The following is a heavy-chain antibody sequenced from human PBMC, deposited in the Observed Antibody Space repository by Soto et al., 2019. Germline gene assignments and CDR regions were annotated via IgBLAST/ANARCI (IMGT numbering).Heavy chain of an antibody. CDR1: GFTFSDYY. J-gene: IGHJ6*02. Sequence: SLRLSCAASGFTFSDYYMSWIRQAPGKGLEWISYISGVGSTIYYADSVKGRFTISRDNAKNSLYLQMNSLTAEDTAVYYCTRVGYCSGGSCYSDYYYGMDVWGQGTTVTVSS. CDR2: ISGVGSTI. D-gene: IGHD2-15*01. CDR3: TRVGYCSGGSCYSDYYYGMDV. V-gene: IGHV3-11*01.